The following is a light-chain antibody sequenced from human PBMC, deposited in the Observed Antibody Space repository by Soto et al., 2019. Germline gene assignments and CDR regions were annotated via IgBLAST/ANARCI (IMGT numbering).Light chain of an antibody. J-gene: IGKJ2*01. CDR2: DAS. CDR1: QSISSW. V-gene: IGKV1-5*01. CDR3: QQYNSYSGT. Sequence: DIQMTQSPSILSASVGDRVTITCRASQSISSWLAWYQQKPGKAPKLLIYDASSLESGVPSRFSGSGSGTEFTLTLSSLQPDDFATYYCQQYNSYSGTFGQGTKLEIK.